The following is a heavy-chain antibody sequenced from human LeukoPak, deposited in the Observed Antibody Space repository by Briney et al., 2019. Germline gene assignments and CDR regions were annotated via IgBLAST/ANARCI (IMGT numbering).Heavy chain of an antibody. J-gene: IGHJ6*02. CDR3: ARGEGAVAGYYYYGMDV. D-gene: IGHD6-19*01. CDR2: INHSGST. CDR1: GGSFSGYY. V-gene: IGHV4-34*01. Sequence: SETLSLTCAVYGGSFSGYYWSWIRQPPGKGLEWIGEINHSGSTNYNPSHKSRVTMSVDTSKNQFSLKLRSVTDADTAAYYCARGEGAVAGYYYYGMDVWGQGTTVTVSS.